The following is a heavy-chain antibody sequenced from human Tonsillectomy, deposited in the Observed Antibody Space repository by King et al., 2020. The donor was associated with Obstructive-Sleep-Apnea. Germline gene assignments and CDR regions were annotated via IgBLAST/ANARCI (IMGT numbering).Heavy chain of an antibody. CDR3: ARGDYNYFDY. V-gene: IGHV4-39*07. D-gene: IGHD4-17*01. CDR2: IPYSGST. J-gene: IGHJ4*02. Sequence: VQLQESGPGLVKPSETLSLTCTVSGGSISSSTYYWAWIRQPPGKGLEWIWSIPYSGSTYYNPSLTSRLSISLDTSKNQFSLMLSSVTAADTAVYYCARGDYNYFDYWGQGTLVTVSS. CDR1: GGSISSSTYY.